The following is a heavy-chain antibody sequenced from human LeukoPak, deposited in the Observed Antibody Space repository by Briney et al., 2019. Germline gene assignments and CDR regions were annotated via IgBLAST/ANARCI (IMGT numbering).Heavy chain of an antibody. CDR2: IYYSGST. J-gene: IGHJ4*02. CDR1: GGAISSSSYY. Sequence: PETLSLTCTVSGGAISSSSYYWGWIRQPPGKGLEWIGSIYYSGSTYYNPSLKSRVTISVDTSKNQFSLKLSSVTAADTAVYYCARSLRPDYFDYWGQGTLVTVSS. D-gene: IGHD5-12*01. CDR3: ARSLRPDYFDY. V-gene: IGHV4-39*01.